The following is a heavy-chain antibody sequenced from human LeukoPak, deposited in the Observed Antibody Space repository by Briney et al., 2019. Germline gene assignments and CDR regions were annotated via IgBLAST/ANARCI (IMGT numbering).Heavy chain of an antibody. D-gene: IGHD4-23*01. V-gene: IGHV3-23*01. CDR3: ARGWLRTYGGNPDAFDI. Sequence: PGGSLRLSCAASGFTFSSYAMSWVRQAPGKGLEWVSAISGSGGSTYYADSVKGRFTLSRDNSKNTLYLQMNSLRAEDTAVYYCARGWLRTYGGNPDAFDIWGQGTVVTVSS. J-gene: IGHJ3*02. CDR2: ISGSGGST. CDR1: GFTFSSYA.